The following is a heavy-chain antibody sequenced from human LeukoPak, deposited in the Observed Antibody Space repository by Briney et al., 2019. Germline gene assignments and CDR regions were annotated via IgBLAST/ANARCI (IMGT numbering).Heavy chain of an antibody. Sequence: GGSLRPSCAAAEFKFDDYGMHWVRQGPGKGLEWVAGISWSSGHMEYAESVKGRFTISRDNARNALYLQMDGLRRDDTALYYCVRSVVVVAATPTHFYLWGGGTQVIVSS. J-gene: IGHJ2*01. CDR1: EFKFDDYG. CDR3: VRSVVVVAATPTHFYL. V-gene: IGHV3-9*01. CDR2: ISWSSGHM. D-gene: IGHD2-15*01.